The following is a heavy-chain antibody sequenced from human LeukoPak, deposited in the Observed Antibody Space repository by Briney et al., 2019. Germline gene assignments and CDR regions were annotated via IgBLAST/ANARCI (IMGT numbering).Heavy chain of an antibody. V-gene: IGHV3-23*01. J-gene: IGHJ4*02. CDR2: ISGYGDYT. CDR3: ATSPDIEASGTLYYLDY. Sequence: TGGSLRLSCAGSGFTFRSYGVSWVRQAPGKGLEWVSSISGYGDYTYNVDSVQGRFTISRDNSKNTLYLQMNSLRAEDAAIYYCATSPDIEASGTLYYLDYWGQGTLVTVSS. CDR1: GFTFRSYG. D-gene: IGHD1-14*01.